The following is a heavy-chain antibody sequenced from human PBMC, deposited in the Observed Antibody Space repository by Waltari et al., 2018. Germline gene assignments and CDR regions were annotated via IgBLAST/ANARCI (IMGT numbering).Heavy chain of an antibody. CDR2: IIHSGST. J-gene: IGHJ2*01. Sequence: QVQLQEPGPGLVKASETLSLTCGDFGYFISSGYYWGWIRRPPGKGLEWIGSIIHSGSTYYNPSLKSRVTISVDTSKNQFTLNLNSVTAADTAVYYCVRVSNQWYFDLWGRGTLVSVSS. CDR1: GYFISSGYY. D-gene: IGHD3-3*02. V-gene: IGHV4-38-2*01. CDR3: VRVSNQWYFDL.